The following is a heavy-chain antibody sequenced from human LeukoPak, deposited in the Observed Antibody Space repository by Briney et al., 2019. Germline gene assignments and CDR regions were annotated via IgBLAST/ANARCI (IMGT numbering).Heavy chain of an antibody. Sequence: ASVKVSCKASGYTFTGCYIYWVRQAPGQGLEWMGRINPNSGDTNYAQKFQGRVTMTRDTSISTAYIELSRLRSDDTAVYYCAKDFSYGDYSDYWGQGTLVTVSS. CDR1: GYTFTGCY. CDR2: INPNSGDT. V-gene: IGHV1-2*06. CDR3: AKDFSYGDYSDY. D-gene: IGHD4-17*01. J-gene: IGHJ4*02.